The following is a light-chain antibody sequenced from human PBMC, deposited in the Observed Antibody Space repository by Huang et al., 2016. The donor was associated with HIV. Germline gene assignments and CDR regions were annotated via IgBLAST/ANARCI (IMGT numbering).Light chain of an antibody. CDR2: GAS. CDR3: QYYGDWPRT. V-gene: IGKV3-15*01. CDR1: QNINNN. Sequence: VMTQSPASLPVSPGDRATLFCRARQNINNNLAWYQKRPGQAPILLIYGASTRATGVPPRFSGSGSGTNFTLTISSLQSEDFAVYYCQYYGDWPRTFGQGTKVEV. J-gene: IGKJ1*01.